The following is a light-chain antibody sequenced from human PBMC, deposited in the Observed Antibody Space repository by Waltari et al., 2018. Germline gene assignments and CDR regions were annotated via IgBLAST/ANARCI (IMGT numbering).Light chain of an antibody. V-gene: IGLV3-10*01. CDR3: YSTLGSDNHGAV. Sequence: SSELTQPPSVSVSPGQTARITCSGDTLPKKYVYWYHQKSGRAPVLVIYEDNKGPSGMSEGFSGSSSGKMAALTISGAQVEDEGDYYCYSTLGSDNHGAVFGGGTTLTVL. J-gene: IGLJ3*02. CDR1: TLPKKY. CDR2: EDN.